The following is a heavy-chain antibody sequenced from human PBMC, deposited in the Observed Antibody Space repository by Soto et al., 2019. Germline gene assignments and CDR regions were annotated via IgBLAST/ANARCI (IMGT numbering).Heavy chain of an antibody. Sequence: EVQLVESGGGLVQPGGSLRLSCEASGFTPSDYWMHWVRQGPGKGLEWVSRMNSGGTSIGYADSGKGRFTVSRDNAKNMLYLQMNSLRAEDTAVYYCARGSVTRGNYYFGMDVWGQGTTVTVSS. CDR1: GFTPSDYW. CDR2: MNSGGTSI. V-gene: IGHV3-74*01. J-gene: IGHJ6*02. CDR3: ARGSVTRGNYYFGMDV. D-gene: IGHD3-10*01.